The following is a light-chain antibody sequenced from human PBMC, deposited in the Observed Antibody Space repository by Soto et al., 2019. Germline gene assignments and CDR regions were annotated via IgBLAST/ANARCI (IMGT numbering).Light chain of an antibody. CDR3: TSWTTSTTMK. J-gene: IGLJ2*01. CDR2: DVN. V-gene: IGLV2-14*01. Sequence: QSVLTQPASVSGSPGQSITISCTGASSDVGAYNYVSWYQQHPGKAPKLMIYDVNIRPSGVSNRFSGSKSGNTASLTISGLQAEDEVDYYCTSWTTSTTMKFGGGTKVTVL. CDR1: SSDVGAYNY.